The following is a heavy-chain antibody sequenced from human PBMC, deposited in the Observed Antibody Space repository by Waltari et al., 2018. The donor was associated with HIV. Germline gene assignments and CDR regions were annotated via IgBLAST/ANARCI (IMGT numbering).Heavy chain of an antibody. CDR1: GLTVSSKH. V-gene: IGHV3-53*01. Sequence: EVQLAESGGGLIEPGGSLRLPCAASGLTVSSKHMSWVRQAPGKGLEWVSVIYSGGSRYYADSVKGRFTISRDNSKNTLSLHMNSLGPEDTAVYYCARDPRSSGYYGMDVWGQGTRSPSP. J-gene: IGHJ6*02. CDR2: IYSGGSR. D-gene: IGHD1-26*01. CDR3: ARDPRSSGYYGMDV.